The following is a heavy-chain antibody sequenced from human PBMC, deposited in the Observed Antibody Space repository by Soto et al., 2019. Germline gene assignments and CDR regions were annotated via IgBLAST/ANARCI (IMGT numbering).Heavy chain of an antibody. D-gene: IGHD3-10*01. V-gene: IGHV4-39*01. J-gene: IGHJ4*02. CDR3: ARHVGQWPLRGGYYFDY. CDR2: IYYGGST. CDR1: GGPISSRSYY. Sequence: QLQLQESGPGLVKPSETLSLSCTVSGGPISSRSYYWGWICQPPGKGLEWFGSIYYGGSTYYDASLESRVTISVDTTTNQFTVKLSSVTAADTAVYYCARHVGQWPLRGGYYFDYWGLGTLVTVSS.